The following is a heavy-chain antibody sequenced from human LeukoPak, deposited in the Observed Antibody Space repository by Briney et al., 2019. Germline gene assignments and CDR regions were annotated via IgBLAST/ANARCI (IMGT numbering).Heavy chain of an antibody. Sequence: ASVKVSCKASGYSLSDYYIHWVRQAPGQGLEWMGCVNPNSGGTSYAQKFQGRFTMSRDTAISTAYMQLNRLIADDTAVYYCARELYSSESYTDSYYIDVSGKRTTVTVSS. CDR3: ARELYSSESYTDSYYIDV. V-gene: IGHV1-2*02. D-gene: IGHD3-10*01. CDR2: VNPNSGGT. CDR1: GYSLSDYY. J-gene: IGHJ6*03.